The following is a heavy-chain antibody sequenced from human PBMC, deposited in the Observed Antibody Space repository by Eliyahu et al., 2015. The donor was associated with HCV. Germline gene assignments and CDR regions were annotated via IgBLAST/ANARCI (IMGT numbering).Heavy chain of an antibody. J-gene: IGHJ1*01. CDR1: GGSISSYY. V-gene: IGHV4-59*01. CDR2: IYYRWST. D-gene: IGHD6-13*01. Sequence: QVQLQESGPGLVKPSETLSLTCTVSGGSISSYYWSWIRQPPGKGLEWIGYIYYRWSTNYNPPLKSRVTISVDTSKNQFSLKLSSVTAADTAVYYCAREGYSRVYFQHWGQGTLVTVSS. CDR3: AREGYSRVYFQH.